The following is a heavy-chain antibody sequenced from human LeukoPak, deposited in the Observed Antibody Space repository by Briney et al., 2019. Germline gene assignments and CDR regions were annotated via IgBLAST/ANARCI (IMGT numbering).Heavy chain of an antibody. Sequence: GGSLRLSCAASGFTFSNYWMHWVRQAPGKGLEWVAVISYDGSNKYYADSVKGRFTISRDNSKNTLYLQMNSLRAEDTAVYYCAKDGDLRFLEWLSAIDYWGQGTLVTVSS. CDR3: AKDGDLRFLEWLSAIDY. J-gene: IGHJ4*02. D-gene: IGHD3-3*01. V-gene: IGHV3-30*18. CDR1: GFTFSNYW. CDR2: ISYDGSNK.